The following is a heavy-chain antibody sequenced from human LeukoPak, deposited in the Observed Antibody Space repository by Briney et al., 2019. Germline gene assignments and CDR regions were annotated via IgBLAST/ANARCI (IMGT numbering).Heavy chain of an antibody. CDR1: GGTISSYY. CDR2: IYYSGST. Sequence: PSETLSLTCTVYGGTISSYYWSWIRQPPGKGLEWIGYIYYSGSTNYNPSLRSRVTISVDTSKNQISLKLSSVTAADTAVYYCAREFWDSSGYYGFDYWGQGTLVTVSS. D-gene: IGHD3-22*01. V-gene: IGHV4-59*01. CDR3: AREFWDSSGYYGFDY. J-gene: IGHJ4*02.